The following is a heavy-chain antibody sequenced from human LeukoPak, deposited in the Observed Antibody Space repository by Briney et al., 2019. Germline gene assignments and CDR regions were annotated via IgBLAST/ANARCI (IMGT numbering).Heavy chain of an antibody. V-gene: IGHV3-11*04. Sequence: GGSLRLSCAASGFTFSDYYMSWIRQAPGKGLEWVSYISSSGSTVYYADSVKGRFTISRDNAKNSLYLQMNSLRAEDTAVYYCARGVDITMVREDLWGQGTMVTVSS. CDR3: ARGVDITMVREDL. D-gene: IGHD3-10*01. CDR1: GFTFSDYY. CDR2: ISSSGSTV. J-gene: IGHJ3*01.